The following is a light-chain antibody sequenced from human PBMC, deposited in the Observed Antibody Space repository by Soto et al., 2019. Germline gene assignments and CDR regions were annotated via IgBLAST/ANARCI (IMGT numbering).Light chain of an antibody. V-gene: IGKV1-9*01. CDR3: QQLNSYLT. Sequence: DIKMTQSPSSLSESAGDRVTITCRASQGISSYLAWYRQKPGKAPKILIYAASTLQSGVPSTFSGSGSGTEFTLTISNLQPEYFATYYCQQLNSYLTLGGGTKVDIK. J-gene: IGKJ4*01. CDR1: QGISSY. CDR2: AAS.